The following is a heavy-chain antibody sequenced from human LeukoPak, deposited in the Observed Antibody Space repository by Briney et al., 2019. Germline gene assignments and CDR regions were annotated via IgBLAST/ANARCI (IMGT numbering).Heavy chain of an antibody. CDR3: ARDSYDYGDYGNSFDY. Sequence: GGSLRLSCAASGFTFTNYAIHWVRQAPGKGLEWVAVISYDGDYQYYADSVKGRFTISRDNSKNTLYLQMNSLRPEDTAVYYYARDSYDYGDYGNSFDYWGQGTLVTVSS. J-gene: IGHJ4*02. CDR1: GFTFTNYA. D-gene: IGHD4-17*01. CDR2: ISYDGDYQ. V-gene: IGHV3-30*04.